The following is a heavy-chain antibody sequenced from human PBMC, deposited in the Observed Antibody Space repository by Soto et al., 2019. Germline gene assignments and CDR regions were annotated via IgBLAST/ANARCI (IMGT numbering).Heavy chain of an antibody. V-gene: IGHV1-69*08. J-gene: IGHJ6*02. D-gene: IGHD3-10*01. Sequence: QVQLVQSGAEVKKPGSSVKVSCKASGGTFSSYTISWVRQAPGQGLEWMGRIIPILGIANYAQKFQGRVTITADKSTSTAYMELSSLRSEDTAVYYCARDPGGDYYYYGMDVWGQGTTVTVSS. CDR1: GGTFSSYT. CDR3: ARDPGGDYYYYGMDV. CDR2: IIPILGIA.